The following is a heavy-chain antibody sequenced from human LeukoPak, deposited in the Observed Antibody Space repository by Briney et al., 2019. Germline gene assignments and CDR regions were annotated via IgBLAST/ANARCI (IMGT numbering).Heavy chain of an antibody. Sequence: SETLSLTCTVSGDSISSSSYYWGWIRQPPGKGLEWIGSIYYSGSTSYNPSLKSRVTISVDTSKNQFSLKLSSVAAADTAVYYCASSYYDSSGYYPDDYWGQGTLVTVSS. CDR3: ASSYYDSSGYYPDDY. CDR1: GDSISSSSYY. V-gene: IGHV4-39*07. D-gene: IGHD3-22*01. CDR2: IYYSGST. J-gene: IGHJ4*02.